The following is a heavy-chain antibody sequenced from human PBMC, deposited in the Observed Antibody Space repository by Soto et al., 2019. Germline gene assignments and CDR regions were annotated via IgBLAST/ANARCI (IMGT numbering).Heavy chain of an antibody. CDR2: IYYSGST. V-gene: IGHV4-59*01. J-gene: IGHJ6*02. Sequence: SETLSLTCTVSGGSISSYYWSWIRQPPGKGPEWIGYIYYSGSTNYNPSLKSRVTISVDTSKNQFSLKLSSVTAADTAVYYCARDRSYFDDFWSGYYGYGMDVWGQGTTVTVSS. CDR1: GGSISSYY. D-gene: IGHD3-3*01. CDR3: ARDRSYFDDFWSGYYGYGMDV.